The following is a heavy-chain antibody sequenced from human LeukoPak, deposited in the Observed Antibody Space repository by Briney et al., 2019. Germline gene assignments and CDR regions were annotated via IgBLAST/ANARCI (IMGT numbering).Heavy chain of an antibody. CDR2: ISGSNSYI. CDR1: GFTFNSYS. V-gene: IGHV3-21*04. J-gene: IGHJ4*02. Sequence: GGSLRLSCAASGFTFNSYSMNWVRQAPGKGLEWVSSISGSNSYIYYADSMKGRFTISRDNSKNTVYLQMNSLRAEDTALYYCAKGNWQQPFDYWGQGTLVTVPS. D-gene: IGHD6-13*01. CDR3: AKGNWQQPFDY.